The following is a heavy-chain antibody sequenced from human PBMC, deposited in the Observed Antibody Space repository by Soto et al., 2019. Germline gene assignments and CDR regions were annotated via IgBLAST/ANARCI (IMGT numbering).Heavy chain of an antibody. Sequence: LSLTCSVSGDSIGSSTNYWGWIRQPPGKGLEWIGTIYHSGNTYYNPTLKSRVAISVDMSKNQFSLRLNSVTAADTAVYYCARHEWLQLWLVTEYWGQGALVTVSS. V-gene: IGHV4-39*01. J-gene: IGHJ4*02. CDR3: ARHEWLQLWLVTEY. CDR2: IYHSGNT. CDR1: GDSIGSSTNY. D-gene: IGHD5-18*01.